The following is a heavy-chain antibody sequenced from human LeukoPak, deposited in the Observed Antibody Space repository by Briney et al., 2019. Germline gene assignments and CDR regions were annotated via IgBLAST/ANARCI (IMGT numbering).Heavy chain of an antibody. CDR3: ARSPGLDTAVVNRP. D-gene: IGHD5-18*01. V-gene: IGHV1-2*02. Sequence: GASVTVSCKTSGYTFTGYYIHWVRQAPGQGLEWMGWINPNSGGTNYAQNFQGGVTMTRDTSINTAYMELGRLRSDDTAVYYCARSPGLDTAVVNRPWGQGTLITVSS. CDR1: GYTFTGYY. J-gene: IGHJ5*02. CDR2: INPNSGGT.